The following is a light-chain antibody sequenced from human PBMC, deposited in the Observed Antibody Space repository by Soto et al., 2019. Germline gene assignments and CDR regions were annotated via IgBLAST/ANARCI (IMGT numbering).Light chain of an antibody. CDR3: SSYTSSSTRL. V-gene: IGLV2-14*01. CDR1: SSDVGGYKF. J-gene: IGLJ1*01. CDR2: EVT. Sequence: QSALTQPASVSGSPGQSITISCTGTSSDVGGYKFVSWYQQHPGKAPKLVIYEVTNRPSGVSNRFSGSKSGNTASLTISGLQAEDEADYYCSSYTSSSTRLFGTGTKLTVL.